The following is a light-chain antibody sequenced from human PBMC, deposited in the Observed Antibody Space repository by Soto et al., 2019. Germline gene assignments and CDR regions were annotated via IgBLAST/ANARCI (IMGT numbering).Light chain of an antibody. CDR1: ISDVGGYNY. V-gene: IGLV2-11*01. J-gene: IGLJ2*01. CDR3: FSYAGDNNLV. Sequence: QSVLTQPRSVSGSPGQSVTISCTGTISDVGGYNYVSWYQHHPGKAPKLLISDVTKRPSWIPDRFSGSKSGNTASLTISDLQAEDEADYYCFSYAGDNNLVFGGGTKLTVL. CDR2: DVT.